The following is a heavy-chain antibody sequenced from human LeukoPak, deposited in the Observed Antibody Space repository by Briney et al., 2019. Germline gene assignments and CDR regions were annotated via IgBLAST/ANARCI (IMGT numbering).Heavy chain of an antibody. CDR3: ARQTGQYYYDSSGYYYQ. CDR1: GYSISSGYY. V-gene: IGHV4-38-2*01. J-gene: IGHJ4*02. Sequence: SETLSLTCAVSGYSISSGYYWGWIRQRPGKGLEWIGSIYHSGSTYYNPSLKRRVTISVDTSKNQFSLTLSSVTAADTAVYYCARQTGQYYYDSSGYYYQWGQGTLVTVSS. CDR2: IYHSGST. D-gene: IGHD3-22*01.